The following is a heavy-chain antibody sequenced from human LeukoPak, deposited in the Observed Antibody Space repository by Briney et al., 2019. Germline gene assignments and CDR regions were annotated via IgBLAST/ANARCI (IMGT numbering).Heavy chain of an antibody. V-gene: IGHV1-18*01. D-gene: IGHD3-10*01. CDR3: ARDSWLLWFGESPYFDY. Sequence: ASVKVSCKASGYTFTSYGISWVRQAPGQGLEWMGWISAYNGNTKYAQKLQGRVTMTTDTSTSTAYMELRSLRSDDTAVYYCARDSWLLWFGESPYFDYWGQGTLVTVSS. J-gene: IGHJ4*02. CDR1: GYTFTSYG. CDR2: ISAYNGNT.